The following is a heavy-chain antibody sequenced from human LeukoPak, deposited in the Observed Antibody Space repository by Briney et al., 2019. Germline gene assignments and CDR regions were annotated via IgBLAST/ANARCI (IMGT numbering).Heavy chain of an antibody. CDR2: FDPEDGET. CDR1: GYTLTELS. CDR3: ATGGYSSSSHLPYYMDV. Sequence: ASVKVSCKVSGYTLTELSMHWVRQAPGKGLEWRGGFDPEDGETIYAQKFQGRVTMTEDTSTDTAYMELSSLRSEDTAVYYCATGGYSSSSHLPYYMDVWGKGTTVTVSS. J-gene: IGHJ6*03. V-gene: IGHV1-24*01. D-gene: IGHD6-6*01.